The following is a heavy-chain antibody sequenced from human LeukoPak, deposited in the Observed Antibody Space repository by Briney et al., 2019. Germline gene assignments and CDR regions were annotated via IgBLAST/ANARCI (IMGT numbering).Heavy chain of an antibody. D-gene: IGHD4-17*01. CDR1: KFTFSSCW. CDR2: IKQDGSEK. V-gene: IGHV3-7*01. Sequence: PGGSLRLSCAAPKFTFSSCWMSWVRQAPGKGLEWVANIKQDGSEKYYVDSVKGRFTISRDNAKNSLYLQMNSLRAEDTAVYYCARGGRGAVTTNSYFDYWGQGTLVTVSS. CDR3: ARGGRGAVTTNSYFDY. J-gene: IGHJ4*02.